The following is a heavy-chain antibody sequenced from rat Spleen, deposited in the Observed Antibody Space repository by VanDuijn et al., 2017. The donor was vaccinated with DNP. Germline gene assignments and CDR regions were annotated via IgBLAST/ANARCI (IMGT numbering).Heavy chain of an antibody. J-gene: IGHJ2*01. Sequence: EVKLVESGGGLVQPGRSLKLSCAASGFNFNDYWVGWVRQAPGKGLEWIGEINQDSSRINHIPSLKDKFTISRDNAQNTLYLQMNKLGSEDTAIYYCSRAQFTRVLDYWGQGVMVTVSS. CDR2: INQDSSRI. V-gene: IGHV4-2*01. CDR3: SRAQFTRVLDY. D-gene: IGHD1-4*01. CDR1: GFNFNDYW.